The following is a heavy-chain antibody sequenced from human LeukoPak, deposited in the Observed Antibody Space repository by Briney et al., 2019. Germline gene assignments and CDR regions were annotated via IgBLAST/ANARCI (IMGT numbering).Heavy chain of an antibody. V-gene: IGHV4-34*01. CDR3: ARGGIKIAARPRPRDYYYYMDV. CDR1: GGSFSGYY. CDR2: INHSGST. D-gene: IGHD6-6*01. Sequence: SETLSLTCAVYGGSFSGYYWSWIRQPPGKGLEWIGEINHSGSTNYNPSLKSRVTISVDTSKNQFSLKLSSVTAADTAVYYCARGGIKIAARPRPRDYYYYMDVWGKGTTVTASS. J-gene: IGHJ6*03.